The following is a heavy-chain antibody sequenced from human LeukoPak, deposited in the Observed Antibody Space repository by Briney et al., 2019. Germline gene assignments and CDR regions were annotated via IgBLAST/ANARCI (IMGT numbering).Heavy chain of an antibody. D-gene: IGHD3-10*01. CDR1: GFTFSDSS. CDR3: ARDSASSLYYYGSGMGY. V-gene: IGHV3-48*04. J-gene: IGHJ4*02. Sequence: GGSLRLSCAASGFTFSDSSMNWVRQAPGKGLEWLSYISSRSSAIYYADSVKGRFTVSRDNARNSLYLQMNSLRAEDTAVYYCARDSASSLYYYGSGMGYWGQGTLVTVSS. CDR2: ISSRSSAI.